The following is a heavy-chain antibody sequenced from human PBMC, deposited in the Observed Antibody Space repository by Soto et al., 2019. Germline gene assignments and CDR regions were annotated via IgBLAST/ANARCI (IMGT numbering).Heavy chain of an antibody. J-gene: IGHJ4*02. CDR1: GGTFSSYT. Sequence: QVQLVQSGAEVKKPWSSVKVSCKASGGTFSSYTISWVRQAPGQGLEWMGRIIPILGIANYAQKFQGRVTITADKSTSTAYLELGSLRSEDTAMYYCAREEYYYGSGAFFDYWGQGTLVTVSS. CDR2: IIPILGIA. D-gene: IGHD3-10*01. V-gene: IGHV1-69*08. CDR3: AREEYYYGSGAFFDY.